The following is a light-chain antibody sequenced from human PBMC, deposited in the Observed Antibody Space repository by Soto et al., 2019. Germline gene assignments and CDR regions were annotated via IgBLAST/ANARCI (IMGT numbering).Light chain of an antibody. CDR1: SGDIGGYNY. Sequence: QSALTQPASVSGSPGQSITISCTGTSGDIGGYNYVSWYQQHPGKAPKLLISEVTNRPSGVSNRFSGSKSGNTASLTISGLQAEDEADYYCSSYAGSYTWVFGGGTKLTVL. J-gene: IGLJ3*02. CDR2: EVT. V-gene: IGLV2-14*01. CDR3: SSYAGSYTWV.